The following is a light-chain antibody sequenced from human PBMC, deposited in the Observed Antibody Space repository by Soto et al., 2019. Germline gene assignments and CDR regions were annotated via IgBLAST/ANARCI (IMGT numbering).Light chain of an antibody. CDR3: QRYGNPIL. CDR2: GAS. CDR1: QSVSSSY. Sequence: EVVLTQSPGTRSLSPGERATLSCRASQSVSSSYLAWYQQKPGQAPQVLIYGASSTATGIPDRFSGSGSGTDFTLTISRLEPEDFAVYYCQRYGNPILFGQGTKVDIK. J-gene: IGKJ1*01. V-gene: IGKV3-20*01.